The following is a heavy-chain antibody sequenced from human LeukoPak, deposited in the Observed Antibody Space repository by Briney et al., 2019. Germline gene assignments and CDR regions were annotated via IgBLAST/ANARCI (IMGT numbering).Heavy chain of an antibody. J-gene: IGHJ4*02. D-gene: IGHD3-3*01. CDR2: IRYDGGNK. CDR3: AKDGIWSGEVFFDY. Sequence: GGSLRLSCAASGFTFSSYGMHWVRQAPGKGLEWVAFIRYDGGNKYYADSVKGRFTISRDNSKNTLYLQMNSLRAEDTAVYYCAKDGIWSGEVFFDYWGQGTLVTVSS. CDR1: GFTFSSYG. V-gene: IGHV3-30*02.